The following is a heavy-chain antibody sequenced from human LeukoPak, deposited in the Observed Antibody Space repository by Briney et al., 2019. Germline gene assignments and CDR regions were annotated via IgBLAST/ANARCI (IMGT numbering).Heavy chain of an antibody. Sequence: SETLSLTCTVSGDSISSNNCFWGWIRQPPGKGLEWIGSMCYSGATYYNPPLKSRVTMSVDTSKKQFSLKLSSVTAADTAVYYCARARGDGLIDYWGQGTLITVSS. V-gene: IGHV4-39*07. CDR3: ARARGDGLIDY. J-gene: IGHJ4*02. D-gene: IGHD5-24*01. CDR1: GDSISSNNCF. CDR2: MCYSGAT.